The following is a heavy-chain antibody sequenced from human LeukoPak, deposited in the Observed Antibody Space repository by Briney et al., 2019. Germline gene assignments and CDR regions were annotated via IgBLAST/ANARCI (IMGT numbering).Heavy chain of an antibody. CDR1: GGSISSYY. Sequence: SETLSLTWTVSGGSISSYYWSWIRQPPGKGLEWIGYIYYSGSTNYNPSLKSRVTISVDTSKNQFSLKLSSVTAADTAVYYCASAKVVPAADSGYYYYGMDVWGQGTTVTVSS. CDR3: ASAKVVPAADSGYYYYGMDV. V-gene: IGHV4-59*08. J-gene: IGHJ6*02. CDR2: IYYSGST. D-gene: IGHD2-2*01.